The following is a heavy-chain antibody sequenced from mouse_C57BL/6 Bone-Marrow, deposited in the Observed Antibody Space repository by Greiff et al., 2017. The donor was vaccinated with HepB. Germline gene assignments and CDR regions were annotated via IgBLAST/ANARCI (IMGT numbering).Heavy chain of an antibody. Sequence: QVQLKESGPGLVAPSQSLSITCTVSGFSFTSYGVDWVRQSPGKGLEWLGVIWGVGSTNYNSALKSRLSISKDNSKSQVFLKMNSLQTDDTAMYYCASATMVTPYYFDYWGQGTTLTVSS. D-gene: IGHD2-2*01. CDR2: IWGVGST. V-gene: IGHV2-6*01. J-gene: IGHJ2*01. CDR3: ASATMVTPYYFDY. CDR1: GFSFTSYG.